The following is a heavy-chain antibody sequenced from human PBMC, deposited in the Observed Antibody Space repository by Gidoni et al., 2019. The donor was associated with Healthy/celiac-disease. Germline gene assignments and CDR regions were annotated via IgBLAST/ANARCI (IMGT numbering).Heavy chain of an antibody. J-gene: IGHJ6*02. CDR1: GFTFSSYA. CDR3: AKASNYVGDYYYYYGMDV. Sequence: EVQLLESGGGLVQPGGSLRLSCAASGFTFSSYAMSWVRQAPGKGLEWVSAISGSGGSTYYADSVKGRFTISRDNSKNTLYLQMNSLRAEDTAVYYCAKASNYVGDYYYYYGMDVWGQGTTVTVSS. D-gene: IGHD4-4*01. CDR2: ISGSGGST. V-gene: IGHV3-23*01.